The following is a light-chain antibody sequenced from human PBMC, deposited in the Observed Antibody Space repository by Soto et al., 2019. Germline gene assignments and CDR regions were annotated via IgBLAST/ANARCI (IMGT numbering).Light chain of an antibody. Sequence: QSVLTQSSSASGTPEQRVHISCSGRRSNIGSNTVNWYQQLPGTAPKLLIYSNNQRPSGVPDRFSGSKSGTSASLAISGLQSEDEADYYCAAWDDSLNVYVFGTGTKVTVL. CDR2: SNN. J-gene: IGLJ1*01. CDR1: RSNIGSNT. CDR3: AAWDDSLNVYV. V-gene: IGLV1-44*01.